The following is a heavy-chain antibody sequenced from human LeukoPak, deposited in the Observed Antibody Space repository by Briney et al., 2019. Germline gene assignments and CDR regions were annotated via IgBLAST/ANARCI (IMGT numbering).Heavy chain of an antibody. Sequence: GSSVKVSCKASGGTFSSYAISWVRQAPGQGLEWMGGIIPNFGTANYAQKSQGRVTITTDESTSTAYMELSSLRSEDTAVYYCARETREATVNPHDAFDIWAKGQWSPSLQ. CDR1: GGTFSSYA. J-gene: IGHJ3*02. V-gene: IGHV1-69*05. D-gene: IGHD4-17*01. CDR3: ARETREATVNPHDAFDI. CDR2: IIPNFGTA.